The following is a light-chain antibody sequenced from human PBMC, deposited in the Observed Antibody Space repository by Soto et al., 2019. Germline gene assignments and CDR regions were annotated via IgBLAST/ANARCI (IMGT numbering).Light chain of an antibody. Sequence: QSVVTQPPSASGTPGQRVTISCSGSSSNIGSNTVNWYQQVPGTAPKLLIYANNKRPSGGSDRFSGSKSGTSASLAISGLQSEDEADYSCAPWDDRLNGWVFGGGTKLTVL. CDR2: ANN. CDR3: APWDDRLNGWV. V-gene: IGLV1-44*01. CDR1: SSNIGSNT. J-gene: IGLJ3*02.